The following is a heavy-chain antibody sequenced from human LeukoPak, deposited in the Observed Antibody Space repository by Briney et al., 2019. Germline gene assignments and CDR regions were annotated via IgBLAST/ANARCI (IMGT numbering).Heavy chain of an antibody. CDR1: GFTFSSYS. CDR2: ISSSSSYI. CDR3: ARGFSSSRPHYFDY. J-gene: IGHJ4*02. V-gene: IGHV3-21*01. D-gene: IGHD6-13*01. Sequence: GGSLRLSCAASGFTFSSYSMNWVRQAPGKGLEWASSISSSSSYIYYADSVKGRFTISRDNAKNSLYLQMNSLRAEDTAVYYCARGFSSSRPHYFDYWGQGTLVTLSS.